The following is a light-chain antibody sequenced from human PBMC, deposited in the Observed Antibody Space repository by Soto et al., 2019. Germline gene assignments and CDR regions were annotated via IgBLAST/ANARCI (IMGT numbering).Light chain of an antibody. CDR2: RAS. CDR1: QSVSSNY. CDR3: QQYGSSPTWT. Sequence: EIVMTQSPGTLSLSPGEIATLSCRASQSVSSNYLAWYQQKPGQAPKVLIYRASSRATGIPDRFSGSGSGTDFTLTISRLEPEDFAVYYCQQYGSSPTWTFGQGTKVDNK. V-gene: IGKV3-20*01. J-gene: IGKJ1*01.